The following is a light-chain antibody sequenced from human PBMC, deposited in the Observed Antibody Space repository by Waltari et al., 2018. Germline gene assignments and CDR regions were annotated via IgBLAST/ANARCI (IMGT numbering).Light chain of an antibody. CDR1: SGSIAGNY. V-gene: IGLV6-57*01. CDR2: EDY. CDR3: QSYDITNRV. Sequence: NFVLTQPHSVSESPGKTVTISCTRSSGSIAGNYVQWYPQRPGSSPPTVSLEDYQRASGVPVRFSGSIDTSSNSASLTISGLRPEDEAVYYCQSYDITNRVFGGGTKLTVL. J-gene: IGLJ3*02.